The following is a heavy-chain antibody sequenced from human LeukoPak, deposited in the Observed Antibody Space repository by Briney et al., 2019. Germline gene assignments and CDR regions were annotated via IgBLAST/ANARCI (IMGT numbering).Heavy chain of an antibody. J-gene: IGHJ5*02. V-gene: IGHV1-24*01. CDR1: GYTLTELS. CDR3: AGSGLRNFDWSDSANRFDP. CDR2: FDPEDGET. D-gene: IGHD3-9*01. Sequence: ASVKVSCKVSGYTLTELSMHWVRQAPGKGLEWMGGFDPEDGETIYAQKFQGRVTMTEDTSTDTAYMELSSLRSEDTAVYYCAGSGLRNFDWSDSANRFDPWGQGTLVTVSS.